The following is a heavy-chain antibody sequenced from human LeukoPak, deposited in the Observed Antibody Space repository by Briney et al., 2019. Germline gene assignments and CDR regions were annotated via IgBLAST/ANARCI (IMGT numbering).Heavy chain of an antibody. Sequence: PGGSLRLSCAASGFTFSNAWMSWVRQAPGKGLEWVGRIKSKTDGGTTDYAAPVKGRFTISRDDSKNTLYLQMNSLKTEGTAVYYCTSPYYYGSGSYLWGQGTLVTVSS. CDR3: TSPYYYGSGSYL. CDR1: GFTFSNAW. V-gene: IGHV3-15*01. CDR2: IKSKTDGGTT. D-gene: IGHD3-10*01. J-gene: IGHJ4*02.